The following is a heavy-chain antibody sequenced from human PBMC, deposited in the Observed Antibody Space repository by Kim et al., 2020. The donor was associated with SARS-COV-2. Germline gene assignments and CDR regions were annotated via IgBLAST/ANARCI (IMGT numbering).Heavy chain of an antibody. V-gene: IGHV1-18*01. D-gene: IGHD3-16*01. CDR3: ARERGLGGDYGMDV. Sequence: HKLQGRVTTTTDTSTRTAYMELRSLRSDDTAVYYCARERGLGGDYGMDVWGQGTTVTVSS. J-gene: IGHJ6*02.